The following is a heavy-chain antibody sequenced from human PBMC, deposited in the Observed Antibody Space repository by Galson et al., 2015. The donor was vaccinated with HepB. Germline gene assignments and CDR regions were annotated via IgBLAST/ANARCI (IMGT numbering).Heavy chain of an antibody. CDR2: IKGSGTSI. CDR1: GFTFGTYA. V-gene: IGHV3-23*01. J-gene: IGHJ4*02. CDR3: AKEGLNRRTDFDY. D-gene: IGHD2-8*02. Sequence: SLRLSCAASGFTFGTYAMSWVRQAPGKGLEWVSAIKGSGTSIYYADSVKGRFTTSRDNSKNTLYLQMNSLRAEDTAVYYCAKEGLNRRTDFDYWGQGTLVTVSS.